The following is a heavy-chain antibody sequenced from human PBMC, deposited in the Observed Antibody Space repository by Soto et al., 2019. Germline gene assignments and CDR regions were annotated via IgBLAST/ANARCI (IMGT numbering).Heavy chain of an antibody. CDR2: IWYDGSNK. D-gene: IGHD7-27*01. CDR3: ARDQANWGKGWFDP. CDR1: GFTFSSYG. V-gene: IGHV3-33*01. Sequence: GRSLRLSCAASGFTFSSYGMHWVRQAPGKGLEWVAVIWYDGSNKYYADSVKGRFTISRDNSKNTLYLQMNSLRAEDTAVYYCARDQANWGKGWFDPWGQGTLVTVSS. J-gene: IGHJ5*02.